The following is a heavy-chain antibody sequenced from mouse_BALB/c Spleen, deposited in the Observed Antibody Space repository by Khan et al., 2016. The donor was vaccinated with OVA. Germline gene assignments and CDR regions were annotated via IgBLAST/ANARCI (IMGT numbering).Heavy chain of an antibody. D-gene: IGHD2-12*01. J-gene: IGHJ3*01. CDR2: IIYTGYT. V-gene: IGHV3-8*02. CDR3: ARSTYRYAFVY. CDR1: GDSITSGY. Sequence: EVQLQESGPSLVKPSQTLSLTCPVTGDSITSGYWNWIRKFPGNKLEYMGYIIYTGYTYYNPSLKSRISITRHTSKNPYYLQLNSVTDEDTATYECARSTYRYAFVYWGQGTLVTVSA.